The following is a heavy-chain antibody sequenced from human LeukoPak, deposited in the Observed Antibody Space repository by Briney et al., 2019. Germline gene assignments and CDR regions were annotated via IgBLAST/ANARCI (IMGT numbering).Heavy chain of an antibody. CDR3: ARDPRGYSGYDYY. CDR2: IYSGGST. D-gene: IGHD5-12*01. CDR1: GVTVSNDY. V-gene: IGHV3-53*01. J-gene: IGHJ4*02. Sequence: GGSLRLSSAASGVTVSNDYLSWVRQAPGKGLEWVSVIYSGGSTYYADSVKGRFAISRDNSKNTLYLQMTSLRAEDTAVYYCARDPRGYSGYDYYWGQGTLVTVSS.